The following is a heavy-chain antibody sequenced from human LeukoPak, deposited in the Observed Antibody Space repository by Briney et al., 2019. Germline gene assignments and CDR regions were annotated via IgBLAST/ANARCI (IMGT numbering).Heavy chain of an antibody. V-gene: IGHV1-8*01. D-gene: IGHD3/OR15-3a*01. CDR1: GYTFNSYD. J-gene: IGHJ6*03. Sequence: GASVKVSCKAFGYTFNSYDINWVRQATGQGLEWMGWMNPNSGNTGYAQKFQGRVTMTKNNSITTVYMELSSLRSEDTAVYYCARALSWTTESYYYMDVWGKGTTVTVSS. CDR2: MNPNSGNT. CDR3: ARALSWTTESYYYMDV.